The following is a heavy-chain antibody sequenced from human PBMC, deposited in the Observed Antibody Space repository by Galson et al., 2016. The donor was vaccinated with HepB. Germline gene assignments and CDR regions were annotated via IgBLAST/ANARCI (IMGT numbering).Heavy chain of an antibody. CDR1: GLIAGNNY. J-gene: IGHJ4*02. Sequence: SLRLSCAASGLIAGNNYMTWVRQAPGKGLEWVSVIYRGDNTHYADSVKGRFTISRDTSKNEFSLRLTSVTAADTGVYYCARIRAGTTFHFESWGQGTLVTVSS. CDR2: IYRGDNT. V-gene: IGHV3-53*01. CDR3: ARIRAGTTFHFES. D-gene: IGHD1/OR15-1a*01.